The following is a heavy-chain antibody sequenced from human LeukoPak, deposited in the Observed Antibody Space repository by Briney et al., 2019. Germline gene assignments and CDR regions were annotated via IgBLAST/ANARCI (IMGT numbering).Heavy chain of an antibody. V-gene: IGHV1-46*01. J-gene: IGHJ4*02. CDR2: INPSGGST. CDR1: GYTFTSYY. Sequence: ASVTVSCKASGYTFTSYYMHWVRQAPGQGLEWMGIINPSGGSTSYAQKFQGRVTMTRDTSTSTVYMELSSLRSEDTAVYYCARDQVTIFGVVLNHHFNDGFDYWGQGTLVTVSS. D-gene: IGHD3-3*01. CDR3: ARDQVTIFGVVLNHHFNDGFDY.